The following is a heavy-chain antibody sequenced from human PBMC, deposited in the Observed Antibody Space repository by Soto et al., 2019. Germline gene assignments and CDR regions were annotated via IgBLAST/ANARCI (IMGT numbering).Heavy chain of an antibody. CDR1: GASISRSPYC. CDR2: LCYSGN. J-gene: IGHJ6*02. D-gene: IGHD1-1*01. CDR3: ARGRLRTTGTRNYYYGMDV. Sequence: LSLTCTVSGASISRSPYCWAWIRQPPGKGLEWVGSLCYSGNYYRPSLKSRVTISVDTSKNQFSLKLSSVTAADTAVYYCARGRLRTTGTRNYYYGMDVWGQGTTVTVSS. V-gene: IGHV4-39*07.